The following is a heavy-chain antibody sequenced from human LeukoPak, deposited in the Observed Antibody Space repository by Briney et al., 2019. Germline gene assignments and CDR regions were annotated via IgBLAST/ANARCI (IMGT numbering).Heavy chain of an antibody. CDR2: IYPGDSDT. CDR3: ARRVGSSWQLAP. D-gene: IGHD6-13*01. J-gene: IGHJ5*02. Sequence: PGESLKISCMVSGYTFTNYWFSWGRQMPGKGLEWMGIIYPGDSDTRYSPSFQGQVTFSADKSITTAYLQWSSLKASDTAMYYCARRVGSSWQLAPWGQGTLVTVSS. CDR1: GYTFTNYW. V-gene: IGHV5-51*01.